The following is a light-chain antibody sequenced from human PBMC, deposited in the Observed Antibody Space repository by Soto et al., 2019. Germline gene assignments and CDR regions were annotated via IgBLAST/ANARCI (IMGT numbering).Light chain of an antibody. J-gene: IGKJ1*01. CDR1: QSLLHSNGYNY. Sequence: DIVMTQSPLSLPVTPGEPASISCRSSQSLLHSNGYNYLDRYLQKPGQSPQLLIYLGSNRASGVPERFSGSGSGTDFTLKISRVEAEDVGVYYCMQALQTPRTFGQGTKEEIK. V-gene: IGKV2-28*01. CDR3: MQALQTPRT. CDR2: LGS.